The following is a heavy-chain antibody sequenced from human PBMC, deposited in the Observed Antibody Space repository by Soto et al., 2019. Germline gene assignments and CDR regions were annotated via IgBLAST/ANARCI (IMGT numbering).Heavy chain of an antibody. CDR3: TKGTPVKYVLMPASIDY. J-gene: IGHJ4*02. Sequence: EVQLLESGGGSVQPGESLRLSCVASGFTFSTCAMSWVRQAPGNGLEWVSGIKGSGGGTYYADSVKGRFTISRDNSKNTLYLQMNSLRAEDTAVYYCTKGTPVKYVLMPASIDYWGQGTLATVSS. CDR1: GFTFSTCA. V-gene: IGHV3-23*01. D-gene: IGHD2-2*01. CDR2: IKGSGGGT.